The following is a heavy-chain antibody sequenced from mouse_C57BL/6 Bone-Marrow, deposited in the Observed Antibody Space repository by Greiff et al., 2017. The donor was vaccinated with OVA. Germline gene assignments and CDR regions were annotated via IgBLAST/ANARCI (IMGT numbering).Heavy chain of an antibody. Sequence: DVQLVESGGDLVKPGGSLKLSCAASGFTFSSYGMSWVRQTPDKRLEWVATISSGGSYTYYPDSVKGRFTISRDNAKNTLYLQMSSLKSEDTAMYYCARRGSNYWYFDVWGTGTTVTVSS. J-gene: IGHJ1*03. CDR3: ARRGSNYWYFDV. CDR1: GFTFSSYG. D-gene: IGHD2-5*01. CDR2: ISSGGSYT. V-gene: IGHV5-6*02.